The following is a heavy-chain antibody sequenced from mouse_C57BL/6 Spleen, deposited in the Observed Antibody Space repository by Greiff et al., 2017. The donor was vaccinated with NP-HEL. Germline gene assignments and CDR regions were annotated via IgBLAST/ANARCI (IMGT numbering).Heavy chain of an antibody. J-gene: IGHJ2*01. CDR3: ARHYGSSYNFDY. CDR2: ISSGGSYT. V-gene: IGHV5-6*01. Sequence: EVQVVESGGDLVKPGGSLKLSCAASGFTFSSYGMSWVRQTPDKRLEWVATISSGGSYTYYPDSVKGRFTISRDNAKNTLYLQMSSLKSEDTAMYYCARHYGSSYNFDYWGQGTTLTVSS. CDR1: GFTFSSYG. D-gene: IGHD1-1*01.